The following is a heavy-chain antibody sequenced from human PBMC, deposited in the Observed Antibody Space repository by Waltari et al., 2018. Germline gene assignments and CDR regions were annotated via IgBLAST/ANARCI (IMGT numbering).Heavy chain of an antibody. CDR1: GGSFSGYY. J-gene: IGHJ1*01. CDR2: INHSGST. CDR3: ARYVGIAAAGRPAYFQH. D-gene: IGHD6-13*01. V-gene: IGHV4-34*01. Sequence: QVQLQQWGAGLLKPSETLSLTCAVYGGSFSGYYWRWIRQPPGKGLEWSGEINHSGSTNYNPSLKSRVTISVDTSKNQFSLKLSSVTAADTAVYYCARYVGIAAAGRPAYFQHWGQGTLVTVSS.